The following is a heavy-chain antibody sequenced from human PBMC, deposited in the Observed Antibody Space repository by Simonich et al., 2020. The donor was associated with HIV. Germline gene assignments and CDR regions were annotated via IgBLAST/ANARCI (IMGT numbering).Heavy chain of an antibody. D-gene: IGHD4-4*01. J-gene: IGHJ6*02. V-gene: IGHV1-3*01. Sequence: QVQLVQSGAEVKKPGASVKVSCKASGYTFTNYAMHWVRQAPGQRLEWMGWINADNGNTKDSQKLQGRVTITRDTSASTAYMELSSLRSEDTAVYYCARVGVTPYYYYGMDVWGQGTKVTVSS. CDR2: INADNGNT. CDR1: GYTFTNYA. CDR3: ARVGVTPYYYYGMDV.